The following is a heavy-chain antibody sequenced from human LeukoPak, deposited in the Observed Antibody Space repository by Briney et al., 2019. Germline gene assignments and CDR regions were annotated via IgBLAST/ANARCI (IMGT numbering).Heavy chain of an antibody. CDR2: IYYSGST. CDR3: ARVYQSGNSFLHFDL. Sequence: SETLSLTCTVSGVSISGYYWSWIRQPPGKGLEWIGYIYYSGSTNYNPSLKSRVTMSLDTSKNQFSLNLISVTAADTAVYYCARVYQSGNSFLHFDLWGRGTLVTVSS. J-gene: IGHJ2*01. V-gene: IGHV4-59*01. D-gene: IGHD2/OR15-2a*01. CDR1: GVSISGYY.